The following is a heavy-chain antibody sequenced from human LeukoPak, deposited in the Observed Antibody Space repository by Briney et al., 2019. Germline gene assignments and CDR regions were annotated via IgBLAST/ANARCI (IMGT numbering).Heavy chain of an antibody. D-gene: IGHD3-3*01. CDR3: AKDFVTSDFWSGYLGFDY. Sequence: AGGSLRLSCAASGFTFSSYAMSWVRQAPGKGLEWVSAISGSDGSTYYADPVKGRFTISRDNSKNTLYLQMNSLRAEDTAVYYCAKDFVTSDFWSGYLGFDYWGQGTLVTVSS. J-gene: IGHJ4*02. CDR1: GFTFSSYA. CDR2: ISGSDGST. V-gene: IGHV3-23*01.